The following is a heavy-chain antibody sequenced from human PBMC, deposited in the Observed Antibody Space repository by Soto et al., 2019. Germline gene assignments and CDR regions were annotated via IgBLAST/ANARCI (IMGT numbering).Heavy chain of an antibody. CDR2: INPKSGGT. Sequence: ASVKVSCKTSGYTFSAYYMHWVRQAPGQGLEWMGWINPKSGGTLYAQRFQGRVTMTRDTSISTAYMELSRLRSDDTAVYYCARGGTFAYDTSGYSVYWGQGTLVTVSS. CDR3: ARGGTFAYDTSGYSVY. D-gene: IGHD3-22*01. V-gene: IGHV1-2*02. J-gene: IGHJ4*02. CDR1: GYTFSAYY.